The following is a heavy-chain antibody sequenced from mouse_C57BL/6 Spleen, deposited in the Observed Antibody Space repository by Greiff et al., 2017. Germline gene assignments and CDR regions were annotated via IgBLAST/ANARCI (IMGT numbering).Heavy chain of an antibody. J-gene: IGHJ2*01. CDR2: IYPGDGDT. D-gene: IGHD2-4*01. CDR1: GYAFSSYW. Sequence: QVQLKESGAELVKPGASVKISCKASGYAFSSYWMNWVKQRPGKGLEWIGQIYPGDGDTNYNGKFKGKATLTADKSSSTAYMQLSSLTSEDSAVYFCARGGLGNYFDYWGQGTTLTVSS. CDR3: ARGGLGNYFDY. V-gene: IGHV1-80*01.